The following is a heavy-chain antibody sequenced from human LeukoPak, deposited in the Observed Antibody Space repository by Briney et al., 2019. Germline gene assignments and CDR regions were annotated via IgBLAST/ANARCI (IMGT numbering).Heavy chain of an antibody. Sequence: ASVKVSCKASGYTFTGYYMHWVRQAPGQGLEWMGWINPNSGGTNYAQKFQDRVTMTTDTSTSTAYMELRSLRYDDTAVYYCARDRDGYNGGDYWGQGTLVTVSS. CDR1: GYTFTGYY. CDR3: ARDRDGYNGGDY. CDR2: INPNSGGT. V-gene: IGHV1-2*02. D-gene: IGHD5-24*01. J-gene: IGHJ4*02.